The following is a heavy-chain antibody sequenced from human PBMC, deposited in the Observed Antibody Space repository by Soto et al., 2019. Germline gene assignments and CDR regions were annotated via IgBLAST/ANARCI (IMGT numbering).Heavy chain of an antibody. CDR3: TTDPAVAGTNWFDP. J-gene: IGHJ5*02. V-gene: IGHV3-15*01. D-gene: IGHD6-13*01. Sequence: EVQLVESGGGLLKPGGSLRLSCAASGFTFTNAWMSWVRQAPGKGLEWVGRIKSKTDGGTTDYAAPVKGRFTISRDDSKNTLYLQINSLKTEDTAVYYCTTDPAVAGTNWFDPWGQGTLVTVSS. CDR1: GFTFTNAW. CDR2: IKSKTDGGTT.